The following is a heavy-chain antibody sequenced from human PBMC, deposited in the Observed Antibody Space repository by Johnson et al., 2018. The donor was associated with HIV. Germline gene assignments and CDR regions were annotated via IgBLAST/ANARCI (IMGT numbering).Heavy chain of an antibody. CDR1: GFTFSSYW. CDR3: ASDIGGVVARGCDAFDI. V-gene: IGHV3-7*01. D-gene: IGHD2-15*01. Sequence: VQLVESGGGLVQPGGSLRLSCAASGFTFSSYWMSWVRQAPGKGLEWVANIKQDGSEKYYADSARGRFTISRDNAKNSLYLQMSSLRAEDMAVYYCASDIGGVVARGCDAFDIWGQGTMVIVSS. CDR2: IKQDGSEK. J-gene: IGHJ3*02.